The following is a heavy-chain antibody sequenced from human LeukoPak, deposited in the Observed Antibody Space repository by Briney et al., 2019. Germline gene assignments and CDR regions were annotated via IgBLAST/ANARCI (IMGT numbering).Heavy chain of an antibody. V-gene: IGHV4-59*08. J-gene: IGHJ4*02. CDR1: GDSTSGYH. Sequence: PSETLSLTCVVSGDSTSGYHWSWIRRPPGKGLEWIGYISYSGTTNYNPSLKSRVTISIDTSKSHFSLELRSVTAADTAVYYCALMGVGPPTVNYWGQGALVTVSS. CDR3: ALMGVGPPTVNY. D-gene: IGHD3-16*01. CDR2: ISYSGTT.